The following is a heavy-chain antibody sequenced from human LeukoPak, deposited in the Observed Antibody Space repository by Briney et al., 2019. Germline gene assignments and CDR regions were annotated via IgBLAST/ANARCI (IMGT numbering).Heavy chain of an antibody. V-gene: IGHV1-69*05. D-gene: IGHD6-13*01. CDR1: GGTFSSYA. CDR3: ARGGRSGYSSSWYDYYYYYMDV. J-gene: IGHJ6*03. CDR2: IIPIFGTA. Sequence: SVKVPCKASGGTFSSYAISWVRQAPGQGREWMGGIIPIFGTANYAQKFQGRVTITTDESTSTAYMELSSLRSEDTAVYYCARGGRSGYSSSWYDYYYYYMDVWGKGTTVTVSS.